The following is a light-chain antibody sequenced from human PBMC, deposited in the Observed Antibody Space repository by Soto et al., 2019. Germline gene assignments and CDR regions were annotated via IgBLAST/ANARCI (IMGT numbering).Light chain of an antibody. V-gene: IGKV1-5*01. CDR3: QQYNSYLYT. Sequence: TQSPATLSLSPGERATLSCRASQSVSSWLAWYQQKPGKAPKLLIYDASSLESGVPSRFSGSGSGTEFTLTISSLQPDDFATYYCQQYNSYLYTFGQGTKVDIK. CDR2: DAS. J-gene: IGKJ2*01. CDR1: QSVSSW.